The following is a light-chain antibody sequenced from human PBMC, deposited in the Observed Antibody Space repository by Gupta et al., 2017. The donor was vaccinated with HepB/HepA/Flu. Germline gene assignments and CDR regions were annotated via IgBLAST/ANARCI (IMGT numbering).Light chain of an antibody. CDR3: LLSYIGVGV. V-gene: IGLV7-46*01. Sequence: QAVVTQEPSLTVSPGGTVTLTCGSSTGAVTSGHYPYWFQQKPGQAPRTLIYDTSYELSWTPARFSASLLGGKAALTLSGAQPEDEADYFCLLSYIGVGVFGGGTKLAVL. CDR1: TGAVTSGHY. J-gene: IGLJ3*02. CDR2: DTS.